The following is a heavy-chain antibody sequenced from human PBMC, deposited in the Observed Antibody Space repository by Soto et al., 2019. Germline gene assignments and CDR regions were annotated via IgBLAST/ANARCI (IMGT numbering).Heavy chain of an antibody. D-gene: IGHD3-16*02. V-gene: IGHV3-30*18. J-gene: IGHJ4*02. Sequence: ESGGGVVQPGRSLRLSCAASGFTFSSYGMHWVRQAPGKGLERVAVISYDGSNKYYADSVKGRFTISRDNSKNTLYLQMNRLRAEDTAVYYCAKDRATYYDYVWGSYLTTDYWGQGTLVTVSS. CDR1: GFTFSSYG. CDR2: ISYDGSNK. CDR3: AKDRATYYDYVWGSYLTTDY.